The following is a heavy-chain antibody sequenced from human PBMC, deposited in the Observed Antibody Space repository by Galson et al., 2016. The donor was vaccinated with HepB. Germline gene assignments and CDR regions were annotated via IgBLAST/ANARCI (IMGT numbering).Heavy chain of an antibody. V-gene: IGHV3-30-3*01. CDR1: GILFRSND. D-gene: IGHD5-24*01. Sequence: SLRLSCAASGILFRSNDMHWVRQAPGTGMGWVAAIPHDGTDKYYADSVKGRFTISRDNSKNTLFLQMNSLRAEDTAVYYCARVRDGNNWRVQPFDLWGQGTLVTVS. CDR2: IPHDGTDK. J-gene: IGHJ4*02. CDR3: ARVRDGNNWRVQPFDL.